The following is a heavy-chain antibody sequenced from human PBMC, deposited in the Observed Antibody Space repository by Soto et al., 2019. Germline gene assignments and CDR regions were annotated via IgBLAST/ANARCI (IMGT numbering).Heavy chain of an antibody. V-gene: IGHV3-30*18. CDR1: GFTFSSYG. Sequence: GGSLRLSCAASGFTFSSYGMHWVRQAPGKGLEWVAVISYDGSNKYYADSVKGRFTISRDNSKNTLYLQMNSLRAEETAVYYCAKASGTTPFGPRLLATNQRLYGMDVWGQGTTVTVSS. J-gene: IGHJ6*02. CDR3: AKASGTTPFGPRLLATNQRLYGMDV. D-gene: IGHD1-26*01. CDR2: ISYDGSNK.